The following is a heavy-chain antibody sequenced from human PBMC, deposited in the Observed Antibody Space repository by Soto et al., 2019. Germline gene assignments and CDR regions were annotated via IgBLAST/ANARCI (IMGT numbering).Heavy chain of an antibody. V-gene: IGHV4-4*02. CDR2: IYHSGST. CDR3: ARGGYCTNGVCYEYGMDV. D-gene: IGHD2-8*01. Sequence: SETLSLTCAVSGGSISSSNWWGWVRQPPGKGLEWIGEIYHSGSTNYNPSLKSRVTISVDKSKNQFSLKLSSVTAADTAVYYCARGGYCTNGVCYEYGMDVWGQGTTVTVSS. CDR1: GGSISSSNW. J-gene: IGHJ6*02.